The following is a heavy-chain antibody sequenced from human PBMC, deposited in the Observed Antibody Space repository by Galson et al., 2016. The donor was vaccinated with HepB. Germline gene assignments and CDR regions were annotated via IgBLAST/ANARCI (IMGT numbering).Heavy chain of an antibody. CDR2: IKNDGSQK. Sequence: SLRLSCAASGFTFSNYWMSWVRQAPGKGLEWVANIKNDGSQKYYVDSVKGRFTISRDNGKNSLYLQMGSLRAEDTAVYYCARGDCSSSTCYVIWFDPWGQGTLVPVSS. CDR1: GFTFSNYW. V-gene: IGHV3-7*01. J-gene: IGHJ5*02. CDR3: ARGDCSSSTCYVIWFDP. D-gene: IGHD2-2*01.